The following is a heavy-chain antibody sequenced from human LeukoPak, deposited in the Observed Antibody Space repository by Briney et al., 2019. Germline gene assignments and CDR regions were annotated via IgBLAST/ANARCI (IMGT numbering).Heavy chain of an antibody. V-gene: IGHV1-69*04. CDR2: IIPILGIA. CDR3: AREWWGYDVLTGDNWFDP. D-gene: IGHD3-9*01. J-gene: IGHJ5*02. CDR1: GGTFSSYA. Sequence: SVKVSCKASGGTFSSYAISWVRQAPGQGLEWMGRIIPILGIANYAQKFQGRVTITADKSTSTAYMELSSLRSEDTAAYYCAREWWGYDVLTGDNWFDPWGQGTLVTVSS.